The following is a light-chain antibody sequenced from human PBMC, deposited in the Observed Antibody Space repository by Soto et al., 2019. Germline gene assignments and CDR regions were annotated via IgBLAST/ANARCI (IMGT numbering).Light chain of an antibody. Sequence: QSVLTQPASVSGSPGQSITISCTGTSSDVGSYNLVSWYQQHPGKAPKLMIYEGSKRPSGVSNRFSGSKSGNTASLTISGLQAEDEADYYCCSYASSSTFGYVFSTGTKVTVL. V-gene: IGLV2-23*03. J-gene: IGLJ1*01. CDR1: SSDVGSYNL. CDR2: EGS. CDR3: CSYASSSTFGYV.